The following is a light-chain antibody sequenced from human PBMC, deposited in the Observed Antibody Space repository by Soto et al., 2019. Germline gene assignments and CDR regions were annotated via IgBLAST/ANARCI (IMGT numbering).Light chain of an antibody. CDR3: GADHGTGSKFVWV. CDR1: SGYSNYK. CDR2: VGTGGIVG. Sequence: QSVLTQPPSASVSLGASVTLTCTLSSGYSNYKVDWYQQRPGKGPRFVMRVGTGGIVGSKGDGIPDRFSVLGSGLNRYLTIKNIQEEDESDYHCGADHGTGSKFVWVFGGGTKVTVL. V-gene: IGLV9-49*01. J-gene: IGLJ3*02.